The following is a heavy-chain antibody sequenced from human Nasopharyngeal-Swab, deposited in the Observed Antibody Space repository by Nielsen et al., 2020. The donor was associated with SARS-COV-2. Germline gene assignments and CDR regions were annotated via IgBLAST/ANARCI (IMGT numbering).Heavy chain of an antibody. CDR2: IIPMFGTA. D-gene: IGHD5-18*01. CDR3: ARGDTDYYYYGLDV. CDR1: GGTFSSYA. V-gene: IGHV1-69*06. Sequence: SVKVSCKASGGTFSSYAISWVRQAPGQGLEWMGGIIPMFGTANSAQNFQGRVTITADKSTSTAYMDLSRLKSEDTAVYYCARGDTDYYYYGLDVWGQGTTVTVSS. J-gene: IGHJ6*02.